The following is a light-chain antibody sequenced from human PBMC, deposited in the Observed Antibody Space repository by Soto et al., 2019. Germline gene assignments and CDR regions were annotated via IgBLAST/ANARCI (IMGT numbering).Light chain of an antibody. J-gene: IGLJ1*01. V-gene: IGLV2-14*01. Sequence: QSALTQPAAVSGSPGQSITISCAGTSSDVGGHNYVSWYQQHPGRAPKLMIYEVSNRPSGVSNRFSGSKSGNTASLTMSGLQPEDEADYYCSSYAGSYTGYVFGTGTKLTVL. CDR3: SSYAGSYTGYV. CDR2: EVS. CDR1: SSDVGGHNY.